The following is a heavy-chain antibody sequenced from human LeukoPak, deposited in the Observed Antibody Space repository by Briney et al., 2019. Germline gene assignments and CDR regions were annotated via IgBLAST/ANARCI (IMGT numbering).Heavy chain of an antibody. Sequence: GGSLKLSWEPCGLPFSKAWMARADRAPGRGQKWVGGMKGKPGGRTTDYAAPVKGRFTISRDDSKNTLYLQMNSLKTEDTAVYYCTTGPMTTVVRYYYYYMDVWGKGTTVTVSS. V-gene: IGHV3-15*01. D-gene: IGHD4-11*01. CDR3: TTGPMTTVVRYYYYYMDV. CDR2: MKGKPGGRTT. J-gene: IGHJ6*03. CDR1: GLPFSKAW.